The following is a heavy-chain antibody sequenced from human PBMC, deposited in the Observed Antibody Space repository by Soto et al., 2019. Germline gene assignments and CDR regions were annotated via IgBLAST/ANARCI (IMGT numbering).Heavy chain of an antibody. J-gene: IGHJ4*02. CDR1: GGSFSGYY. Sequence: SETLSLTCAVYGGSFSGYYWNWIRQPPGKGLEWIGEINHSGSTNYNPSLKSRVTISVDTSKNQFSLKLSSVTAADTAVYYCARGYGRKFDYWGQGTLVTVSS. CDR2: INHSGST. CDR3: ARGYGRKFDY. V-gene: IGHV4-34*01. D-gene: IGHD3-10*01.